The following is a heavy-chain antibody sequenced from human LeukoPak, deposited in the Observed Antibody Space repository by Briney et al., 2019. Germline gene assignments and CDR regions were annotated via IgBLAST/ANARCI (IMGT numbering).Heavy chain of an antibody. Sequence: SQTLSLTCTVSGGTISRADYYWSWIRQPPGKGLEWIGYIYYSGSTYYNPSLKSRATISVDTSKSQFSLKLSSVTAADTAVYYCARDSEFWSGYYYFDYWGQGTLVTVSS. J-gene: IGHJ4*02. CDR3: ARDSEFWSGYYYFDY. D-gene: IGHD3-3*01. V-gene: IGHV4-30-4*08. CDR1: GGTISRADYY. CDR2: IYYSGST.